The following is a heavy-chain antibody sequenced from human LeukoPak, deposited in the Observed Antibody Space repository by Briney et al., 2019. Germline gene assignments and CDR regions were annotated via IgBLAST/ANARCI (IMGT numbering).Heavy chain of an antibody. J-gene: IGHJ4*02. V-gene: IGHV3-9*01. D-gene: IGHD3-9*01. Sequence: GGSLRLSCAASGFTFDDYAMHWVRQAPGKGLEWVSGISWNSGSIGYADSVKGRFTISRDNAKNSLYLQMNSLRAEDTALYYCAKGGRFGILTGYPDYWGQGTLVTVSS. CDR1: GFTFDDYA. CDR3: AKGGRFGILTGYPDY. CDR2: ISWNSGSI.